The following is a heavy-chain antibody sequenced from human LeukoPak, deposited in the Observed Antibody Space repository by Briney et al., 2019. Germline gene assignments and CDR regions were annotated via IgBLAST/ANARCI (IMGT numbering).Heavy chain of an antibody. CDR2: INPNSGGT. V-gene: IGHV1-2*02. CDR3: AFFEYSSSSSYY. Sequence: ASVKVSCKASGYTFTGYYMHWVRQAPGQGLEWMGWINPNSGGTNYAQKFQGRVTMTRDTSISTAYMELSRLRSDDTAVYYCAFFEYSSSSSYYWGQGTLVTVSS. D-gene: IGHD6-6*01. J-gene: IGHJ4*02. CDR1: GYTFTGYY.